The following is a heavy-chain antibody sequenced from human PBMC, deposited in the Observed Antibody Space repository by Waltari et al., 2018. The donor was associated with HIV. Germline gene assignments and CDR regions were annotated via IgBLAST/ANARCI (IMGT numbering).Heavy chain of an antibody. CDR2: IHYTGYT. CDR1: DGSIDGSSFS. Sequence: HLQLQESGPGLVKPPATLSLTCSVSDGSIDGSSFSWGWVRQSTGGGLEWIGCIHYTGYTYDVPAVESRGTGDVDTARNQCSGGLNSLTAADTALYYCARHKDYYYEPTARFRVWGRGLLVTVSS. D-gene: IGHD3-22*01. J-gene: IGHJ4*02. V-gene: IGHV4-39*01. CDR3: ARHKDYYYEPTARFRV.